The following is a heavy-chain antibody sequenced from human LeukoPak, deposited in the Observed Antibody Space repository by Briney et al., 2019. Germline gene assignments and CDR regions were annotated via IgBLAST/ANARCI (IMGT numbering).Heavy chain of an antibody. D-gene: IGHD3-16*01. CDR2: IIPIFGTA. Sequence: GASVKVSCKASGGTFSSYAISWVRQAPGQGLEWMGGIIPIFGTANYAQKFQGRVTITTDKSTSTAYMELSSLRSEDTAVYYCARADPMGGFLDYFDYWGQGTLVTVSS. CDR3: ARADPMGGFLDYFDY. CDR1: GGTFSSYA. V-gene: IGHV1-69*05. J-gene: IGHJ4*02.